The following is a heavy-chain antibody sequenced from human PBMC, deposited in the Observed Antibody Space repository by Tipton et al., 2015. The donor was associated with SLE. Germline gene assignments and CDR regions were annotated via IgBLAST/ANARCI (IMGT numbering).Heavy chain of an antibody. J-gene: IGHJ3*02. CDR1: GGSMRSGGYS. D-gene: IGHD3/OR15-3a*01. CDR3: ARRAGGLDDVFDI. V-gene: IGHV4-31*03. CDR2: IYHSGNT. Sequence: TLSLTCTVPGGSMRSGGYSWAWIRQHPGKGLEWIGYIYHSGNTYYNPSLKSRVTISGDTSKNQFSLNLSSVTAADTAVYYCARRAGGLDDVFDIWGQGTMVTVSS.